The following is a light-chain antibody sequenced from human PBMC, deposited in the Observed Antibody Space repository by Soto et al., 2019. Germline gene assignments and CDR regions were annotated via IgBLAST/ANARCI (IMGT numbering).Light chain of an antibody. CDR3: CSYAGSSSFYV. V-gene: IGLV2-23*02. Sequence: QSALTQPASVSGSPGQSITISCTGASSDVGSYNLVSWYHQHPGKAPKLMIYGVSKRPSGVSNRFSGSKSGNTASLTISGLQAEDEADYYCCSYAGSSSFYVFGTGTKVTVL. CDR2: GVS. CDR1: SSDVGSYNL. J-gene: IGLJ1*01.